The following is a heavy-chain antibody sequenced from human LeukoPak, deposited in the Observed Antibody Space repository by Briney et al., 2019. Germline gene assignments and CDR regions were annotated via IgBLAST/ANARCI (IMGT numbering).Heavy chain of an antibody. V-gene: IGHV1-46*01. J-gene: IGHJ4*02. Sequence: ASVKVSCKASGYTFTSYYMHWVRQAPGQGLEWMGIINPSGCSTSYAQKFQGRVTMTTDTSTSPAYMELRSLRSDDTAVYYCARSVWFGELTPFDYWGQGTLVTVSS. CDR2: INPSGCST. CDR3: ARSVWFGELTPFDY. D-gene: IGHD3-10*01. CDR1: GYTFTSYY.